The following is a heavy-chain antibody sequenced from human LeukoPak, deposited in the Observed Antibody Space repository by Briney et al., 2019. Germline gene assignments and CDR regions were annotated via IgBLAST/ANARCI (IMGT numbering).Heavy chain of an antibody. Sequence: GGSLRLSCAASGFTVSSNYMSWVRQAPGKGLEWVSVIYSGGSTYYADSVKGRFTISRDNAKSTLYLQMSSLRAEDTAVYYCARVLTGSWDWFDPWGQGTLVTVSS. CDR3: ARVLTGSWDWFDP. J-gene: IGHJ5*02. CDR1: GFTVSSNY. D-gene: IGHD2-8*02. CDR2: IYSGGST. V-gene: IGHV3-66*01.